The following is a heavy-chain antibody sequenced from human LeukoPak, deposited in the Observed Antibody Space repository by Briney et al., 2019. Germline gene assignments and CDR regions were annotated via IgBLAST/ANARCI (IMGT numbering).Heavy chain of an antibody. CDR1: GDSISNSYW. V-gene: IGHV4-4*02. CDR2: IYHSGST. CDR3: ARTYYDILTGYYM. Sequence: SETLSLTCAVSGDSISNSYWWHWVRQAPGKGLEWIGEIYHSGSTNYNPSLKSRVTISVDTSKNQFSLKLSSVTAADTALYYCARTYYDILTGYYMWGQETLVTVSS. J-gene: IGHJ4*02. D-gene: IGHD3-9*01.